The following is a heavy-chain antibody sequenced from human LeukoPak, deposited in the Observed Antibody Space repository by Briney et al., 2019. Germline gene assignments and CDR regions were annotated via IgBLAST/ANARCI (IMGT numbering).Heavy chain of an antibody. Sequence: SETLSLTCAVYGGSFSGYYWSWIRQPPGKGLEWIGEINHSGSTNYNPSLKSRVTISVDTSKNQLSLKLSSVTAADTAVYYCARGSHSFKYYYDSSGYYPFDYWGQGTLVTVSS. CDR2: INHSGST. CDR3: ARGSHSFKYYYDSSGYYPFDY. D-gene: IGHD3-22*01. V-gene: IGHV4-34*01. CDR1: GGSFSGYY. J-gene: IGHJ4*02.